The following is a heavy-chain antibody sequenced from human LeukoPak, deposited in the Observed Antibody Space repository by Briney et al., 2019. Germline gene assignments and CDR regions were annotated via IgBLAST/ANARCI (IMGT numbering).Heavy chain of an antibody. CDR3: ARDLDDGAFDI. D-gene: IGHD1-1*01. V-gene: IGHV3-21*01. Sequence: PGGSLRLSWAASGFTFSSDRMNWVRQARGKGLEWVSSISSSSSYIYYAGSVKGRFTISRDNAKNSLYLQMNSLRAEDTAVYYCARDLDDGAFDIWGQGTMVTVSS. CDR2: ISSSSSYI. CDR1: GFTFSSDR. J-gene: IGHJ3*02.